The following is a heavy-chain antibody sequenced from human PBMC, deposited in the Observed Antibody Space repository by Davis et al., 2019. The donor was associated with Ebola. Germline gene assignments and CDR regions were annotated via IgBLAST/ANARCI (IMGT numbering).Heavy chain of an antibody. CDR1: GGSISSSSYY. CDR3: ARDMGQQWLHGMDV. CDR2: IYSSGST. Sequence: SETLSLTCTVSGGSISSSSYYWGWLRQPPGKGLEWIGNIYSSGSTYYSPSLQSRVTISVDTSKNQFSLKLSSVTAADTAVYYCARDMGQQWLHGMDVWGQGTTVTVSS. J-gene: IGHJ6*02. D-gene: IGHD6-19*01. V-gene: IGHV4-39*07.